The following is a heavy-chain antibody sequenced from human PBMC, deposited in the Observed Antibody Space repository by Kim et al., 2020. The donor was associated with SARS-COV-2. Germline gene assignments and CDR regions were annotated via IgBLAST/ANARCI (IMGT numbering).Heavy chain of an antibody. CDR2: IIPIFGTA. D-gene: IGHD3-9*01. Sequence: SVKVSCKASGGTFSSYAISWVRQAPGQGLEWMGGIIPIFGTANYAQKFQGRVTITADESTSTAYMELSSLRSEDTAVYYCARDSYYDILTGYYRLDRWFDPWGQGTLVTVSS. J-gene: IGHJ5*02. CDR1: GGTFSSYA. V-gene: IGHV1-69*13. CDR3: ARDSYYDILTGYYRLDRWFDP.